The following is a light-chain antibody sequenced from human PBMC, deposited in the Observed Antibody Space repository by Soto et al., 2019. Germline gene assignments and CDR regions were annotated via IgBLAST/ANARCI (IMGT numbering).Light chain of an antibody. Sequence: QSVLTQPASVSGSPGQSIAISCTGTSSDVGGYNYVSWYQQHPGKAPKLMVYDVSNRPSGVSNRFSGSKSGNTASLTISGLQAEDEADYYCSSYTSSSTYVFGTGTKGTV. CDR2: DVS. J-gene: IGLJ1*01. V-gene: IGLV2-14*01. CDR3: SSYTSSSTYV. CDR1: SSDVGGYNY.